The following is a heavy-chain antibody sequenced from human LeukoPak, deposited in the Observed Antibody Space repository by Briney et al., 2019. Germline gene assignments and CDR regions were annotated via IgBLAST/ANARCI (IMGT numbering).Heavy chain of an antibody. CDR3: ARFTVADAFDI. V-gene: IGHV4-30-4*01. Sequence: SETLSLTCTVSGGSISSGDYYWSWIRQPPGKGLEWIGYIYYSGSTYYNPSLKSRVTISVDTSKNQFSLKLTSVSAADTAVFYCARFTVADAFDIWGQGTMVTVSS. D-gene: IGHD4-17*01. CDR2: IYYSGST. CDR1: GGSISSGDYY. J-gene: IGHJ3*02.